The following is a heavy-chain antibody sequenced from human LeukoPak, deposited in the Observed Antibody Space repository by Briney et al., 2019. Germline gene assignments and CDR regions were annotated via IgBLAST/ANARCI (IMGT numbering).Heavy chain of an antibody. V-gene: IGHV3-53*01. D-gene: IGHD1-1*01. J-gene: IGHJ3*02. Sequence: PGGSLRLSCAASAFTVSSNYMSWVRQAPGKGLEWVSAIYSGGSTYYSDSVTGRCTISRENSKHTLSLQMNSLRAEHTAVYYCARGHNWNDRGAFDIWGQGTMVTVSS. CDR3: ARGHNWNDRGAFDI. CDR2: IYSGGST. CDR1: AFTVSSNY.